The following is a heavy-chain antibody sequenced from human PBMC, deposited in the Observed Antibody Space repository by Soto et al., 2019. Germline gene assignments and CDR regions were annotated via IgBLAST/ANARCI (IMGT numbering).Heavy chain of an antibody. V-gene: IGHV4-59*08. CDR2: IYYSGST. Sequence: SETLSLTCTVSGGSISSYYWSWIRQPPGKGLEWIGYIYYSGSTNYNPSLKSRVTISVDTSKNQFSLKLSSVTAADTAVYYCARSYGPHYMDVWGKGTTVTVSS. CDR3: ARSYGPHYMDV. CDR1: GGSISSYY. J-gene: IGHJ6*03. D-gene: IGHD3-10*01.